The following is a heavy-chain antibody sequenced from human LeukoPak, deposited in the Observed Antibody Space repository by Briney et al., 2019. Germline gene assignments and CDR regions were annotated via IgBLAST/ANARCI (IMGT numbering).Heavy chain of an antibody. J-gene: IGHJ3*02. CDR3: AREGRSRYNWNDNAFDI. CDR2: IYHSGST. D-gene: IGHD1-1*01. CDR1: GGSSSSNNW. V-gene: IGHV4-4*02. Sequence: PSETLSLTCAVSGGSSSSNNWWSWVRQPPGKGLEWIGEIYHSGSTSYNPSLKSRVIILEDKSKNQLSLKLSSVTAADTAVYYCAREGRSRYNWNDNAFDIWGQGTMVTVSS.